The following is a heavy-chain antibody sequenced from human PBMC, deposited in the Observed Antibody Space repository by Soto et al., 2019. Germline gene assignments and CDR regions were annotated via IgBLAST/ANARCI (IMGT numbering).Heavy chain of an antibody. J-gene: IGHJ4*02. Sequence: XTLSFACTVSGGSVRNYLWTWIRQPPGKGLELIGYIHYSGTTSFFPSYNPSLRSRVTISEDTSKNQFSLKLLSVTTAEKAVYFCAAGEASSRNLAPYYLDFWGQGTLVTSPQ. CDR2: IHYSGTT. CDR3: AAGEASSRNLAPYYLDF. V-gene: IGHV4-59*02. D-gene: IGHD6-13*01. CDR1: GGSVRNYL.